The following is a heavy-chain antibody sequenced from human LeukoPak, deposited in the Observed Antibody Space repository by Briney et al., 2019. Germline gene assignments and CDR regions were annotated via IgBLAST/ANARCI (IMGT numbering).Heavy chain of an antibody. V-gene: IGHV3-20*04. D-gene: IGHD4-17*01. CDR2: INWKGGST. J-gene: IGHJ4*02. CDR3: ARDQGTTVTTPAPDY. CDR1: GLTFDDYG. Sequence: GGSLRLSWAASGLTFDDYGMRWVRQAPGEGREWGSCINWKGGSTGYADSVEGRFTISRDNAKNSLYLQMNSLRAEDTALYYCARDQGTTVTTPAPDYWGQGTLVTVSS.